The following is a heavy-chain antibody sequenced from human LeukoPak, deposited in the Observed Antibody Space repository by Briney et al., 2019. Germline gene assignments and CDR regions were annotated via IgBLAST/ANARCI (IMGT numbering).Heavy chain of an antibody. CDR3: AKGTGFVGHFDF. J-gene: IGHJ4*02. D-gene: IGHD1-1*01. CDR1: GDTFTSNA. Sequence: ASVTVSCKASGDTFTSNAVSWVRQAPGQGLEWMGRIIPILRTAEYAQKFQGRLTITADRSTSTAYMELSSLRSDDTAVYYCAKGTGFVGHFDFWGQGTLVTVSS. CDR2: IIPILRTA. V-gene: IGHV1-69*04.